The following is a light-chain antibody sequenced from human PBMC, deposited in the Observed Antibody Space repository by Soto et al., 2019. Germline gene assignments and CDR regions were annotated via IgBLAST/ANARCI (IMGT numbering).Light chain of an antibody. V-gene: IGLV3-21*02. CDR1: NIGSKS. CDR2: DNS. Sequence: SYELTQPPSVSVAPGQTARITCGGNNIGSKSVHWYQQKPGQAPVLVVYDNSDRPSGIPERFSGSNSDNMATLTVSRVGAGDEGDYYCQVWDATTTHAVFGGGTKLTVL. CDR3: QVWDATTTHAV. J-gene: IGLJ2*01.